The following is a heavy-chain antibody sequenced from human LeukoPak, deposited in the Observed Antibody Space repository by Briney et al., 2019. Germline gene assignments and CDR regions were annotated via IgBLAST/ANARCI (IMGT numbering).Heavy chain of an antibody. V-gene: IGHV1-69*05. CDR1: GGTFSSYA. CDR3: ARDRHIVATIVGGGEFDY. CDR2: IIPIFGTA. J-gene: IGHJ4*02. Sequence: ASVKVSCKASGGTFSSYAISWVRQAPGQGLEWMGRIIPIFGTANYAQKFQGRVTITTDESTSTAYMELSSLRPEDTAVYYCARDRHIVATIVGGGEFDYWGQGTLVTVSS. D-gene: IGHD5-12*01.